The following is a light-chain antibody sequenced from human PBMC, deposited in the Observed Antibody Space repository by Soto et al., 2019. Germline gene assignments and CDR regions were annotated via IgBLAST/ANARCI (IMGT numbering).Light chain of an antibody. J-gene: IGKJ5*01. CDR1: QGINSY. Sequence: DIQLTQSPSFLSASVGDRVTITCRASQGINSYLAWYQQKPGKVPKLLIYAASTLQSGVPSRFSGSGSGTEFTLTISSLQPEDFATYYCQQINSYQITFGQGTRLEIK. CDR3: QQINSYQIT. V-gene: IGKV1-9*01. CDR2: AAS.